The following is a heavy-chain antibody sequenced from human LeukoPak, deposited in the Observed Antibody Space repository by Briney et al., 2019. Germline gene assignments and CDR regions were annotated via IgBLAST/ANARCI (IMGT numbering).Heavy chain of an antibody. V-gene: IGHV3-74*01. Sequence: PGGSLRLSCAASGFSFSSYWMNWVRQAPGKGLVWVAHISTDGRTTTYADSVKGRFTVARDNAKNTLYLEMNRLRAEDTAVYYCARDNTYMFDYWGQGTQVTVSS. J-gene: IGHJ4*02. D-gene: IGHD2-2*02. CDR1: GFSFSSYW. CDR3: ARDNTYMFDY. CDR2: ISTDGRTT.